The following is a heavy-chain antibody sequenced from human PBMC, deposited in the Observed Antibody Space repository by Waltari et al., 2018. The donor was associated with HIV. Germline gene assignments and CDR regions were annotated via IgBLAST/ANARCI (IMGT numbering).Heavy chain of an antibody. D-gene: IGHD2-21*02. J-gene: IGHJ4*02. CDR2: IYYTGTT. Sequence: LQLQESGPGLVTPSESLSLTCSVSGGSIRSSGHYWGWLRQSSEMVLEWFGSIYYTGTTYYSPSLKSRLTMSVNATKGQFSLTLKSVTAADTATYYCARGTIDSGVTAGFGYWGQGILVAVSS. CDR3: ARGTIDSGVTAGFGY. CDR1: GGSIRSSGHY. V-gene: IGHV4-39*01.